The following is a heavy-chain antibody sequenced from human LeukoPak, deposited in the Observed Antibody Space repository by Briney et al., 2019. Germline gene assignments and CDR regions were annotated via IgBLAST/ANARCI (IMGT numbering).Heavy chain of an antibody. CDR3: ASNPYSDGSSYFDY. J-gene: IGHJ4*02. CDR2: ISYDGRNK. D-gene: IGHD2-15*01. Sequence: GGSLRLSCAASGFTFSSYAMHWVRQAPGKGLEWVAVISYDGRNKYYADSVKGRFTISRDNSKNTLYLQMNSLRAEDTAVYYCASNPYSDGSSYFDYWGQGTLVTVSS. CDR1: GFTFSSYA. V-gene: IGHV3-30*04.